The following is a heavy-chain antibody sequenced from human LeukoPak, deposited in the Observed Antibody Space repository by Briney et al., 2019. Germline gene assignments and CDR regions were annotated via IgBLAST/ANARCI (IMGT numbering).Heavy chain of an antibody. Sequence: KSSETLSLTRTVSGGSISTDASYWAWIRQPPGKGLEWIGSIYYSGSTYYSSSLKSRVTLSVDTSKNQFSLKMSSVTAADTAVFYCARLFSRGWEYHFGLDVWGQGTTVTVS. CDR3: ARLFSRGWEYHFGLDV. V-gene: IGHV4-39*01. CDR1: GGSISTDASY. CDR2: IYYSGST. D-gene: IGHD6-19*01. J-gene: IGHJ6*02.